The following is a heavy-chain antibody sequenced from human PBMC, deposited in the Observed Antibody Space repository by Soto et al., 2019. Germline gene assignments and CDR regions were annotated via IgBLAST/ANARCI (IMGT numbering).Heavy chain of an antibody. J-gene: IGHJ6*01. CDR2: TTYDGSDK. D-gene: IGHD2-21*01. CDR3: AKDLRMIGDCGMDV. Sequence: QVQLVESGGGVVQPGRSLRLTCAASEFSFTTYGMHWVRQAPGKGLEWVAATTYDGSDKYYADYVKGRFTISRDNSKNTMYLQMKSLIAEDTAVYYCAKDLRMIGDCGMDVWGQGTTVTVSS. CDR1: EFSFTTYG. V-gene: IGHV3-30*18.